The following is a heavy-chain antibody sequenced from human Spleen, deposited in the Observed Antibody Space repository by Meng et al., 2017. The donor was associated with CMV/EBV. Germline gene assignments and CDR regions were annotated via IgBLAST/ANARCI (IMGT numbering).Heavy chain of an antibody. CDR3: ARAGVPAAILSYFDY. D-gene: IGHD2-2*02. CDR2: ISSSSSSM. Sequence: GESLKISCAASGFSFSNYSMNWVRQAPGKGLEWVSYISSSSSSMYYADSVKGRFTISRDSSKNTLYLQMNSLRAEDTAVYYCARAGVPAAILSYFDYWGQGTLVTVSS. J-gene: IGHJ4*02. V-gene: IGHV3-48*01. CDR1: GFSFSNYS.